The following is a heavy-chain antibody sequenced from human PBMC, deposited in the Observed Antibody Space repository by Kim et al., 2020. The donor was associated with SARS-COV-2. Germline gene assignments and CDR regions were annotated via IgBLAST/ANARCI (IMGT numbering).Heavy chain of an antibody. CDR3: ARAMRYVKSFPRPDY. CDR2: INSDGSST. J-gene: IGHJ4*02. V-gene: IGHV3-74*01. Sequence: GGSLRLSCAASGFTFSSYWMHWVRQAPGKGLVWVSRINSDGSSTSYADSVKGRFTISRDNAKNTLYLQMNSLRAEDTAVYYCARAMRYVKSFPRPDYWGQGTLVTVSS. D-gene: IGHD3-16*01. CDR1: GFTFSSYW.